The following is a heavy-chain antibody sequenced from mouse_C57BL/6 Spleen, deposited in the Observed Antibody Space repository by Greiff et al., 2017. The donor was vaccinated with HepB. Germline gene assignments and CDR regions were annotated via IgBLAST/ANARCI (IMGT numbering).Heavy chain of an antibody. J-gene: IGHJ4*01. CDR3: ARGGYYGNPYAMDY. V-gene: IGHV1-39*01. CDR1: GYSFTDYN. CDR2: INPNYGTT. D-gene: IGHD2-1*01. Sequence: VRLQQSGPELVKPGASVKISCKASGYSFTDYNMNWVKQSNGKSLEWIGVINPNYGTTSYNQKFKGKATLTVDQSSSTAYMQLNSLTSEDSAVYYCARGGYYGNPYAMDYWGQGTSVTVSS.